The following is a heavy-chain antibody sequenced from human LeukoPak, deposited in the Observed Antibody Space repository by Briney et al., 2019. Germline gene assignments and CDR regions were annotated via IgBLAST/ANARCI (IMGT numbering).Heavy chain of an antibody. V-gene: IGHV4-30-4*08. CDR1: GGSISSDDYY. J-gene: IGHJ4*02. Sequence: SQTPSLTCTVSGGSISSDDYYWSWIRQPPGKGLEWIGYIYYSGDTFYDPSLKSRVSMSVDTSKNQFSLTLSSVTAADTAVYYCARGDVETNLDYWGQGTLVTVSS. CDR2: IYYSGDT. D-gene: IGHD5-24*01. CDR3: ARGDVETNLDY.